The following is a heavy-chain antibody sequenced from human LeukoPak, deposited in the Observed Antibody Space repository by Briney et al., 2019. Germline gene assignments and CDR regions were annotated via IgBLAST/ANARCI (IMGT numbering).Heavy chain of an antibody. V-gene: IGHV1-18*01. Sequence: ASVKVSRTATSYISWVRQAPGQGLEWMGWIGSYEGDTYYAQKFQGRVTVTTDTSTSTAYMELRSLTSGDTAVYYCARDRWDFDDSSGSNRDFDSWGQGTLVTV. J-gene: IGHJ5*01. CDR1: TSY. CDR3: ARDRWDFDDSSGSNRDFDS. D-gene: IGHD3-22*01. CDR2: IGSYEGDT.